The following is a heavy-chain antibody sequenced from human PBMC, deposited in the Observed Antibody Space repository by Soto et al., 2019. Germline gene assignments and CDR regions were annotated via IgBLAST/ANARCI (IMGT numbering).Heavy chain of an antibody. D-gene: IGHD6-13*01. J-gene: IGHJ6*02. Sequence: PGGSLRLSCAASGFTVSSNYMSWVRQAPGKGLEWVSVIYSGGSTYYADSVKGRFTISRHNSKNTLYLQMNSLRAEDTAVYYCARAAAGDYYYYGMDVWGQGTTVTVSS. CDR3: ARAAAGDYYYYGMDV. CDR2: IYSGGST. CDR1: GFTVSSNY. V-gene: IGHV3-53*04.